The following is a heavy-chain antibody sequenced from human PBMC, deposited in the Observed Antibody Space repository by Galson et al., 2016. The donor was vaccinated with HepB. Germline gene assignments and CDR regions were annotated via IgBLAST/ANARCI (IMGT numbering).Heavy chain of an antibody. Sequence: SVKVSCKASGYTFTGYYLHWVRQAPGQGLEWMGWINPNSGGTDYVQKFQGWVTMTRDTAISTTYMELSRLRSDDTAVYYCARDGGGYSSSWPFDHWGQGTLVTVSS. CDR1: GYTFTGYY. CDR3: ARDGGGYSSSWPFDH. CDR2: INPNSGGT. D-gene: IGHD6-13*01. V-gene: IGHV1-2*04. J-gene: IGHJ4*02.